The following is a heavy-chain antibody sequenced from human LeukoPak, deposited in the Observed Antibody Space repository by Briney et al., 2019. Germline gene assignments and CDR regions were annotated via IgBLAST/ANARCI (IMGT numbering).Heavy chain of an antibody. CDR2: INSDGSDT. Sequence: GGSLGLSCAASGFTFSSSWMHWVRQAPGKGLVWVSRINSDGSDTYYADSVKGRFTISRDNAKNTLSLQMNSLRTDDTAVYYCARGLRPVDYWGRGTLVTVSS. CDR1: GFTFSSSW. V-gene: IGHV3-74*01. D-gene: IGHD3-16*01. CDR3: ARGLRPVDY. J-gene: IGHJ4*02.